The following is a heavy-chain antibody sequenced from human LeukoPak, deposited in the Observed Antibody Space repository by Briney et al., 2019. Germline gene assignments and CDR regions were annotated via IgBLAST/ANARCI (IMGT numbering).Heavy chain of an antibody. CDR2: INPSGGST. J-gene: IGHJ4*02. CDR3: ARDLGGYHFDY. D-gene: IGHD1-26*01. Sequence: ASVKASCKASGYTFTSYYMHWVRQAPGQGLEWMGIINPSGGSTSYAQKFQGRVTMARDMSTSTVYMELSSLRSEDTAVYYCARDLGGYHFDYWGQETLVTVSS. V-gene: IGHV1-46*01. CDR1: GYTFTSYY.